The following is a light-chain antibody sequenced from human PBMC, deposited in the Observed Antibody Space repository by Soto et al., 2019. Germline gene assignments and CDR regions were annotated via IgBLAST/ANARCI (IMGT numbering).Light chain of an antibody. V-gene: IGLV6-57*03. CDR3: QSYDTRNQV. J-gene: IGLJ2*01. Sequence: NFMLTQPHSVSESPGKTVTISCTRSSGNIARNYVQWYQQRPGSAPTTVIFEDNQRPSGVPDRFSGSIDSSSNSASLTISGPRAEDEADYYCQSYDTRNQVFGGGTKLTVL. CDR1: SGNIARNY. CDR2: EDN.